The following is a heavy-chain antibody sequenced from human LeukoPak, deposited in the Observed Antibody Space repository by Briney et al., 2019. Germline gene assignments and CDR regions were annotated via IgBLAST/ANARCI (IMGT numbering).Heavy chain of an antibody. V-gene: IGHV3-33*01. CDR3: ARDHLPTKNILLRYFDWTHFDY. J-gene: IGHJ4*02. CDR2: IWYDGSNK. D-gene: IGHD3-9*01. Sequence: GGSLRLSCAASGFTFSSYGMHWVRQAPGKGLEWVAVIWYDGSNKYYADSVKGRFTISRDNSKNTLYLQMNSLRAEDTAVYYCARDHLPTKNILLRYFDWTHFDYWGQGTLVTVSS. CDR1: GFTFSSYG.